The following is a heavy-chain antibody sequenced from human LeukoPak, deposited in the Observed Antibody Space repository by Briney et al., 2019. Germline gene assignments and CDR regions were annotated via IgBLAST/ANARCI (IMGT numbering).Heavy chain of an antibody. CDR2: ISSSSSYI. J-gene: IGHJ4*02. V-gene: IGHV3-21*01. CDR3: ARGASRADY. CDR1: GFTFRGYN. Sequence: PGGSLRLSSAASGFTFRGYNRNWVRQAPGKRPEWVSSISSSSSYIYYADSVKGRFTISRDNAKNSLHLQMNSLRAEDTALYYCARGASRADYWGQGTLVTVSS.